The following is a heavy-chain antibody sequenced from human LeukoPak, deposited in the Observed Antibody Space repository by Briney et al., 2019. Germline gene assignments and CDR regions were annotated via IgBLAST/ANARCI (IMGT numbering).Heavy chain of an antibody. D-gene: IGHD6-13*01. CDR1: GGSISSSSYY. CDR2: IYYSGST. CDR3: ATHGSSWSLGWFDP. J-gene: IGHJ5*02. Sequence: SETLSLTCTVSGGSISSSSYYWGWIRQPPGKGLEWIGSIYYSGSTYYNPSLKSRVTISVDTSKNQFSLKLSSVTAADTAVYYCATHGSSWSLGWFDPWGQGTLVTVSS. V-gene: IGHV4-39*01.